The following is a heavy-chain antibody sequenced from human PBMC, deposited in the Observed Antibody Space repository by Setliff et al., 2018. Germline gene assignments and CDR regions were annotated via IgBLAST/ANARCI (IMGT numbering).Heavy chain of an antibody. Sequence: LRLSCAASGFSVSSNYMSWVRQAPGRGLEWVSVIYSGGSTYYADSVKGRFTISRDNSKNTLYLQMNSLRDEDTAVYYCARMPTSGYYASPKYYMDVWGKGTTVTVS. CDR3: ARMPTSGYYASPKYYMDV. V-gene: IGHV3-53*01. D-gene: IGHD3-22*01. J-gene: IGHJ6*03. CDR1: GFSVSSNY. CDR2: IYSGGST.